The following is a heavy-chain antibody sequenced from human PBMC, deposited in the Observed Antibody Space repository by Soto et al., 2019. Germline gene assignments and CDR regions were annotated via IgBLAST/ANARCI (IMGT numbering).Heavy chain of an antibody. D-gene: IGHD1-1*01. CDR3: AKDRTTMYDGFDI. CDR2: VTGSGGSA. V-gene: IGHV3-23*01. J-gene: IGHJ3*02. CDR1: GFTFTTYA. Sequence: PGGSLRLSCAASGFTFTTYAMTWVRQAPGKGLKWVSTVTGSGGSAYYADSVQGRFTISRDNSKNTVYLQMNSLRADDTAIYYCAKDRTTMYDGFDIWGQGKMVTASS.